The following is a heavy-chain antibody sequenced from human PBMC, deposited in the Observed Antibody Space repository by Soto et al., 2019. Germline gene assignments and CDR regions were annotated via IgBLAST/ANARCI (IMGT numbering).Heavy chain of an antibody. V-gene: IGHV4-30-4*01. CDR1: GGSISSGDCY. CDR2: IYYSGST. D-gene: IGHD3-22*01. CDR3: ASADSSDYTLRDWFGP. J-gene: IGHJ5*02. Sequence: SETLSLTCTVSGGSISSGDCYWSWIRQPPGKGLEWIGYIYYSGSTYYNPSLNSRVTISVDTSKNQFSLKLSSVTAADTAVYCCASADSSDYTLRDWFGPCGQGTLVTV.